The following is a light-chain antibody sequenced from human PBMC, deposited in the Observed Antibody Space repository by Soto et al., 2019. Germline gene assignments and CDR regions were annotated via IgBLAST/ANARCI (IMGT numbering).Light chain of an antibody. Sequence: DLQLTQSPTSLSASLGDRVTVSCQASQAISNYLNWYQQKPGKAPKLLIFDASNLETGVPARFSGSGSGTDFTFTISSLQPEDIATYYCQQYENFPLTFGGGTKV. CDR1: QAISNY. CDR3: QQYENFPLT. CDR2: DAS. J-gene: IGKJ4*01. V-gene: IGKV1-33*01.